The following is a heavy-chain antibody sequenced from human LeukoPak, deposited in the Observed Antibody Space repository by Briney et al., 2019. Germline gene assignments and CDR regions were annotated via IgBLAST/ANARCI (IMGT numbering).Heavy chain of an antibody. CDR3: ARGYYDSSGYYLAAY. Sequence: PSETLSLTCTVSGGSISGYYWSWIRQPPGKGLEWIGYIYYSGSTNYNPSLKSRVTLSVDTSKNQLSLKLTSVTAADTAVYYRARGYYDSSGYYLAAYWGQGTLVTVSS. V-gene: IGHV4-59*01. J-gene: IGHJ4*02. D-gene: IGHD3-22*01. CDR2: IYYSGST. CDR1: GGSISGYY.